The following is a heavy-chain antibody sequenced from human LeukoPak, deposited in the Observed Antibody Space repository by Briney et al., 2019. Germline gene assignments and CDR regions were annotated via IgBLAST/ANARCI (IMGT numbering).Heavy chain of an antibody. CDR3: AIFKHHLRPDY. CDR1: GYIFTSYW. CDR2: IYPDDSDT. V-gene: IGHV5-51*01. Sequence: GESLKISCKGSGYIFTSYWIGWVRQMPGKGLEWMGIIYPDDSDTGYSPSFQGQVTISADKSISTAYLQWSSLKASDTAMYYCAIFKHHLRPDYWGQGTLVTVSS. D-gene: IGHD3-3*01. J-gene: IGHJ4*02.